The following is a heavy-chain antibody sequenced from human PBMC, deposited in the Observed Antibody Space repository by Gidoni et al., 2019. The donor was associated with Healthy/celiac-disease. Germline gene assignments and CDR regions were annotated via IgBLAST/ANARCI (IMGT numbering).Heavy chain of an antibody. CDR3: ARDGPEGWFDP. Sequence: QVQLVQSGAEVKKHGASVKVSCKASGYTFTSYYMHWVRQAPVHGLEWMGIINPSGGSSSYSQKFQGRVIMIRDTSTSTVYMELSSLRSEDKAVYYCARDGPEGWFDPWGQGTLVTVSS. CDR2: INPSGGSS. V-gene: IGHV1-46*03. J-gene: IGHJ5*02. CDR1: GYTFTSYY.